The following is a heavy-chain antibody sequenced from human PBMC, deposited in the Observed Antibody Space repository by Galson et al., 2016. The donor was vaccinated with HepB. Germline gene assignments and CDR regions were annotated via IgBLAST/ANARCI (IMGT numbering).Heavy chain of an antibody. CDR2: IYNSGRT. CDR1: GGPISGYH. D-gene: IGHD6-19*01. Sequence: SETLSLTCTVSGGPISGYHWSWIRQPAGKGLEWIGLIYNSGRTNYNPSLKRRVTMSVDTSKNQLSLNLRSVTAADTAVYYCAGQWLVPFDLWGRGTLVTVSS. CDR3: AGQWLVPFDL. V-gene: IGHV4-4*07. J-gene: IGHJ2*01.